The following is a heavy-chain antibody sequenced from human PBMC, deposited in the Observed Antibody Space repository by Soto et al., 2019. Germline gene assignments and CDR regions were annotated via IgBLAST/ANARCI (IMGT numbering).Heavy chain of an antibody. Sequence: QVQLVQSGAEVKKPGSSVKVSCKTSGDIFSGYSISWVRQAPGQGLEWMGGIIPIFGTTNYAQRVHGRVTLTAAKSTSTVSMELYSLKSEDTAVSYFATDLGSGYDPGDYWGQGTLVTVSS. V-gene: IGHV1-69*14. CDR1: GDIFSGYS. J-gene: IGHJ4*02. D-gene: IGHD5-12*01. CDR3: ATDLGSGYDPGDY. CDR2: IIPIFGTT.